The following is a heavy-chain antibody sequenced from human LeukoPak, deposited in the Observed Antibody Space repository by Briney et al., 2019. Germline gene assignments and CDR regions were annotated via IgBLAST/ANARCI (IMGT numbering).Heavy chain of an antibody. CDR2: ISAYNGNT. CDR3: ARDTGLSIAARNDAFDI. CDR1: GYTFTSYG. J-gene: IGHJ3*02. V-gene: IGHV1-18*01. Sequence: GASVKVSCKASGYTFTSYGISRVRQAPGQGLEWMGWISAYNGNTNYAQKLQGRVTMTTDTSTSTAYMELRSLRSDDTAVYYCARDTGLSIAARNDAFDIWGQGTMVTVSS. D-gene: IGHD6-6*01.